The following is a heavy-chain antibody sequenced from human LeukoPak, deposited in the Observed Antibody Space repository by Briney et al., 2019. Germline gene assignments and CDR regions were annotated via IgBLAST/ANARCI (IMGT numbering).Heavy chain of an antibody. CDR2: IWYDGSNK. CDR1: GFTFSSYG. D-gene: IGHD1-26*01. J-gene: IGHJ6*02. V-gene: IGHV3-33*01. Sequence: GGSLRLSCAASGFTFSSYGMHWVRQAPGKGLEWVAVIWYDGSNKYYADSVKGRFTISRDNSKNTLYLQMNSLRAEDTAVYYCARDQGDWELLYYCYGMDVWGQGTTVTVSS. CDR3: ARDQGDWELLYYCYGMDV.